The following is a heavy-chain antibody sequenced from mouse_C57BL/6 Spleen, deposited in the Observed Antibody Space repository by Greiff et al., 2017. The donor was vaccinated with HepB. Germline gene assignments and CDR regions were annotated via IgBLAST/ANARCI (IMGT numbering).Heavy chain of an antibody. J-gene: IGHJ3*01. CDR3: AREEDYYGSSPAWFAY. V-gene: IGHV2-2*01. D-gene: IGHD1-1*01. Sequence: VKLQESGPGLVQPSQSLSITCTVSGFSLTSYGVHWVRQSPGKGLEWLGVIWSGGSTDYNAAFISRLSISKDNSKSQVFFKMNSLQADDTAIYYCAREEDYYGSSPAWFAYWGQGTLVTVSA. CDR2: IWSGGST. CDR1: GFSLTSYG.